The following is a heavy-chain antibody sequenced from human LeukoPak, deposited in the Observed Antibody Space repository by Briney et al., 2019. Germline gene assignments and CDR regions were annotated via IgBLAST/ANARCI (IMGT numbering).Heavy chain of an antibody. D-gene: IGHD3-16*01. CDR1: GFTFSDYY. V-gene: IGHV3-7*01. CDR2: IKQDGSEK. J-gene: IGHJ4*02. CDR3: ARDSDVPFDY. Sequence: PGASLRLSCAASGFTFSDYYMSWIRQAPGKGLEWVANIKQDGSEKYYVDSVKGRFTISRDNAKNSLYLQMNSLRAEDTAVYYCARDSDVPFDYWGQGTLVTVSS.